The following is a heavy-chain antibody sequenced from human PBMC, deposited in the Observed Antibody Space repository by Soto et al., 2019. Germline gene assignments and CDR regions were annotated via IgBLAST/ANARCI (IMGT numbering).Heavy chain of an antibody. CDR1: GLSFSTNQ. Sequence: GGSLRLSCAASGLSFSTNQMNWVRQAPGKAPEWLSYISASGDTIYYADSVKCRFTVSRDNTKNSLFPQMNSLRAEDTAIYYCALLRDSWGQGAPVTVSS. V-gene: IGHV3-48*03. D-gene: IGHD2-15*01. CDR2: ISASGDTI. J-gene: IGHJ5*02. CDR3: ALLRDS.